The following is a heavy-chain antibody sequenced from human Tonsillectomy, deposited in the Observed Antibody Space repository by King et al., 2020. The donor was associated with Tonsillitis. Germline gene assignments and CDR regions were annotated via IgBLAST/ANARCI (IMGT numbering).Heavy chain of an antibody. J-gene: IGHJ6*02. CDR3: AKDWGFSSSSRGGSYYYGMDV. CDR2: IRGSGDIT. CDR1: GFTFSSFD. D-gene: IGHD3-16*01. Sequence: VQLVESGGGLVQPGGSLRLSCAASGFTFSSFDMNWVRQAPGKGLEWVSGIRGSGDITYYADSVKGRFTISRDSSTNTLSLHMNSLRVEDTAIYFCAKDWGFSSSSRGGSYYYGMDVWGQGTAVTVSS. V-gene: IGHV3-23*04.